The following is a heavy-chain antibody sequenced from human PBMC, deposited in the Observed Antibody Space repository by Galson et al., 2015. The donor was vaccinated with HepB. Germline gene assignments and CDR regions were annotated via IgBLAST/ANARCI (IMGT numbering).Heavy chain of an antibody. Sequence: SVKVSCKASGYTFTSYGISWVRQAPGQGLEWMGWISAYNGNTNYAQKLQGRVTMTTGTSTSTAYMELRSLRSDDTAVYYCASSNRGYCSSTSCYGVYYYYGMDVWGQGTTVTVSS. D-gene: IGHD2-2*01. CDR2: ISAYNGNT. CDR3: ASSNRGYCSSTSCYGVYYYYGMDV. V-gene: IGHV1-18*04. CDR1: GYTFTSYG. J-gene: IGHJ6*02.